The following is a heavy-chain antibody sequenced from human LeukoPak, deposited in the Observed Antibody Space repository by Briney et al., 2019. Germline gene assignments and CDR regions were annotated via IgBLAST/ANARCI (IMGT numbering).Heavy chain of an antibody. V-gene: IGHV3-66*01. CDR2: IYSGGST. CDR3: ARDPKLWFGELGAFDI. D-gene: IGHD3-10*01. CDR1: GFTVSSNY. Sequence: QPGGSLRLSCAASGFTVSSNYMSWVRQAPGKGLEWVSVIYSGGSTYYADSVKGRFTISRDNSKNTLYLQMNSLRAEDTAVYYCARDPKLWFGELGAFDIWGQGTMVTVSS. J-gene: IGHJ3*02.